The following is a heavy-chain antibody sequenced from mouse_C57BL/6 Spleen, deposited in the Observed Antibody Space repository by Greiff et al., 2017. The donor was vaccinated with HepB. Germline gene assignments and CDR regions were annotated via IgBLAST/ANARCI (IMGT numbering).Heavy chain of an antibody. Sequence: EVHLVESGGGLVKPGGSLKLSCAASGFTFSDYGMHWVRQAPGKGLEWVAYISSGSSTIYYADTVKGRFTISRDNAKNTLFLQMTSLRSEDTARYYCARAGLLPGFDYWGQGTTLTVSS. J-gene: IGHJ2*01. CDR2: ISSGSSTI. CDR3: ARAGLLPGFDY. CDR1: GFTFSDYG. V-gene: IGHV5-17*01. D-gene: IGHD1-1*01.